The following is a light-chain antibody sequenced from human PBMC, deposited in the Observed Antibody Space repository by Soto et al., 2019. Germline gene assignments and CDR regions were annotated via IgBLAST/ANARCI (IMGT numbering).Light chain of an antibody. CDR1: QSVNSNY. V-gene: IGKV3-20*01. J-gene: IGKJ2*01. CDR3: QQYGTSPHT. CDR2: GAS. Sequence: EIVLTQSPGTLSLSPGERATLSCRASQSVNSNYLAWYQQKPGQVPRPLIYGASIRAAGVPDRLSGSGPGTAFTLTISRLAPEDYAVYYCQQYGTSPHTFGQGTKLEIK.